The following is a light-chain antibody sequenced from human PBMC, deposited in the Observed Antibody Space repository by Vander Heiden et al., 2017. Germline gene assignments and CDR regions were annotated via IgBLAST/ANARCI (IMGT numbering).Light chain of an antibody. CDR3: QSADSSGTFVV. J-gene: IGLJ2*01. CDR2: EDS. Sequence: SYELAQQPSVSLSPGQTARITCSGDAFPKTKGKWDQQKSGKAPVLVIYEDSERPSGSPERFSGSSSGTTVTLTISGVQAEDEADYYCQSADSSGTFVVFAGGTKLTVL. CDR1: AFPKTK. V-gene: IGLV3-25*03.